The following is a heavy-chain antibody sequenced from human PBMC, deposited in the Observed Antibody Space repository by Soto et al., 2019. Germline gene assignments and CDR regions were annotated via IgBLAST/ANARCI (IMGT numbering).Heavy chain of an antibody. D-gene: IGHD2-2*01. CDR2: ITGRGNAA. J-gene: IGHJ6*03. CDR1: GFTFSSHS. CDR3: AKGRGAVVVAAAYHMDV. Sequence: GGSLRLSCAATGFTFSSHSMSWVRQAPGKGLEWVSSITGRGNAAYHADSVKGRLTTSKDNSKSTLYLQMNSLRVEDTAVYYCAKGRGAVVVAAAYHMDVWGKGTTVTVSS. V-gene: IGHV3-23*01.